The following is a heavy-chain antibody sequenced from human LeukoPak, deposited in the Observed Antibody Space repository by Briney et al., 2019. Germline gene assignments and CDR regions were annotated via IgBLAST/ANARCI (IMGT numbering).Heavy chain of an antibody. D-gene: IGHD2-15*01. Sequence: WASVKVSCKASGGTFSSYAISGVRQAPGQGLEGRGGIIPFFGTANYAQKFQGRVTITTDESTSTAYMELSSLRSEDTAVYYCARVKGRYCSGGSCYPSNNNWFDPWGQGTLVTVSS. J-gene: IGHJ5*02. CDR3: ARVKGRYCSGGSCYPSNNNWFDP. V-gene: IGHV1-69*05. CDR2: IIPFFGTA. CDR1: GGTFSSYA.